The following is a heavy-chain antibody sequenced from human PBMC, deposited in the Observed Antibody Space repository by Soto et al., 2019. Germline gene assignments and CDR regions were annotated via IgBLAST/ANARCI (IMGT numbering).Heavy chain of an antibody. CDR3: ARDRYGDYFDY. V-gene: IGHV4-31*03. CDR1: GGSISSGGYY. J-gene: IGHJ4*02. Sequence: PSETLSLTCTVSGGSISSGGYYWSWIRQHPGKGLEWIGYIYYSGSTYYNPSLKSRVTISVDTSKNQFSLKLSSVTAADTAVYYCARDRYGDYFDYWGQGTLVTVSS. CDR2: IYYSGST. D-gene: IGHD4-17*01.